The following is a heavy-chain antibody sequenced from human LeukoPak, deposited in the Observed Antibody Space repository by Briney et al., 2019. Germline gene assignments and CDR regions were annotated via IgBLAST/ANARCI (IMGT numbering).Heavy chain of an antibody. Sequence: GGSLRLSCEASGFTFSHIGMAWDRQAPGKGLEWVSSIHPNGVNTHYADSVRGRFTISRDNSKNTLFLQMNSLRVEDTATYYCAKALYDSPLTGDPWGQGTLVTVSS. V-gene: IGHV3-23*01. CDR2: IHPNGVNT. CDR1: GFTFSHIG. J-gene: IGHJ5*02. CDR3: AKALYDSPLTGDP. D-gene: IGHD3-22*01.